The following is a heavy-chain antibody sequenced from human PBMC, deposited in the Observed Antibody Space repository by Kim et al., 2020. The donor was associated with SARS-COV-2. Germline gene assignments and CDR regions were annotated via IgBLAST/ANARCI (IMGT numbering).Heavy chain of an antibody. D-gene: IGHD3-10*01. Sequence: GGSLRLSCTASGFPFIGYAMSWVRLAPGKGLEWVSAIDGGGESTYYADSVKGRFTISRDNSKNTMYLQMNSLRAEDTAVYFCAKDRLLWFGDLFFTRDS. CDR2: IDGGGEST. J-gene: IGHJ5*01. CDR3: AKDRLLWFGDLFFTRDS. V-gene: IGHV3-23*01. CDR1: GFPFIGYA.